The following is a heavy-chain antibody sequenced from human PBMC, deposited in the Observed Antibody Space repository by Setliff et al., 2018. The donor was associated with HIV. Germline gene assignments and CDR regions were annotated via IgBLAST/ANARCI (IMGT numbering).Heavy chain of an antibody. CDR3: ARVRGYYNFWSGYLTSGYFDY. D-gene: IGHD3-3*01. V-gene: IGHV4-59*01. J-gene: IGHJ4*02. CDR2: IYYSGST. CDR1: GGSISSYY. Sequence: PSETLSLTCTVSGGSISSYYWSWIRQPPGKGPEWIGYIYYSGSTNYNPSLKSRVTISVDTSKNQFSLKLSSVTAADTAVYYCARVRGYYNFWSGYLTSGYFDYWGQGTLVTVSS.